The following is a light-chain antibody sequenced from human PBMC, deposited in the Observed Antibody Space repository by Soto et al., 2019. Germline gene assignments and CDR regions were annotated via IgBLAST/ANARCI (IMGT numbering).Light chain of an antibody. CDR1: QSVSSSY. CDR3: QQYVSSPRYT. V-gene: IGKV3-20*01. J-gene: IGKJ2*01. CDR2: GAS. Sequence: EIVLTQSPGTLSLSAGERATLSCRASQSVSSSYLAWYQQKPGQATRLLIYGASSRATGIPDRFRGSGSGTDLTLTISRLEPEDFALYYCQQYVSSPRYTFDQGTKVEIK.